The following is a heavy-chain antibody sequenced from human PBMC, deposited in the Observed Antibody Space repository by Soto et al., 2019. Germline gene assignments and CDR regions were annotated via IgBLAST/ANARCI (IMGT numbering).Heavy chain of an antibody. J-gene: IGHJ4*02. CDR2: VSGNGANT. CDR3: SRRSPYGGVDY. CDR1: GFTFSSYS. D-gene: IGHD4-17*01. Sequence: EVRLLESGGGLVQPGGSLRPSCAASGFTFSSYSMSWVRQAPGKGLEWVSAVSGNGANTYYADSVKGRFTISRDNSRNTLYLQVNSLRAEDTAVYYCSRRSPYGGVDYWGQGTLVTVSS. V-gene: IGHV3-23*01.